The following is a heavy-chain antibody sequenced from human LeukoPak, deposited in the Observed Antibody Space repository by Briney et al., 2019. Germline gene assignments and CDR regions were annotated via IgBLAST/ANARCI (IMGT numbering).Heavy chain of an antibody. V-gene: IGHV4-59*11. CDR2: IYYSGST. Sequence: SETLSLTCTVSGDSINDHYWSWIRQPPGKGLEWIGYIYYSGSTNYNPSLKSRVTISVDTSKNQFSLKLSSVTAADTAVYYCARSGGAFDIWGQGTMVTVSS. D-gene: IGHD2-15*01. CDR1: GDSINDHY. CDR3: ARSGGAFDI. J-gene: IGHJ3*02.